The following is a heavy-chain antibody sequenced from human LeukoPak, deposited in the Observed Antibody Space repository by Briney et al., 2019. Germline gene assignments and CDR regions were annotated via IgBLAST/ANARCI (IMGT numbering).Heavy chain of an antibody. CDR3: ARVGELLDY. CDR2: ISYDGSNK. V-gene: IGHV3-30*04. CDR1: GFTFSSYA. D-gene: IGHD1-26*01. Sequence: GGSLRLSCAASGFTFSSYAMHWVRQAPGKGLEWVAVISYDGSNKYYADSVKGRFTISRDNSKNTLYLQMNSLRAEDTAVYYCARVGELLDYWGQGTLVTVSS. J-gene: IGHJ4*02.